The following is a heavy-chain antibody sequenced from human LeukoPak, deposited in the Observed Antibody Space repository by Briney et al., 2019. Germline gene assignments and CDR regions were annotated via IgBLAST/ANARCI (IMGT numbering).Heavy chain of an antibody. CDR3: AKESGIVVVPAAIDY. J-gene: IGHJ4*02. V-gene: IGHV3-23*01. CDR1: GFIFSNYA. CDR2: ISGNGGST. D-gene: IGHD2-2*01. Sequence: GGSLRLSCAASGFIFSNYAMSWVRQAPGKGLEWVSGISGNGGSTSYADSVKGRFTISRDNSKNTLYLQMNSLRAEDTAVYYCAKESGIVVVPAAIDYWGQGTLVTVSS.